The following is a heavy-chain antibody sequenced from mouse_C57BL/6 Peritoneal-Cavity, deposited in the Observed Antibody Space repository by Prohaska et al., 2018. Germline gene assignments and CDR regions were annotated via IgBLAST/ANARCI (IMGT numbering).Heavy chain of an antibody. D-gene: IGHD2-5*01. CDR2: IDPSDSET. J-gene: IGHJ3*01. CDR3: AREGSNCGFAD. V-gene: IGHV1-52*01. Sequence: QVQLQQPGAELVRPGSSVKLSCKASGYTFTSYWMHWVKQRPIQGLEWIVNIDPSDSETHYNQKFKDKATLTVDKSSSTAYMQLSSLTSEDSAVYCCAREGSNCGFADWIQGTLVTVSA. CDR1: GYTFTSYW.